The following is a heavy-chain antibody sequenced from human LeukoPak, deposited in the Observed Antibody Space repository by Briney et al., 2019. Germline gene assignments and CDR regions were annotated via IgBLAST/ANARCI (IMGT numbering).Heavy chain of an antibody. D-gene: IGHD3-3*01. CDR2: ISSSSSYK. CDR3: ARGVTIFGVVIKFYNWFDP. Sequence: GGSLRLSCAASGFTFSSYSMNWVRQAPGKGLEWVSYISSSSSYKYYADSVKGRFTISRDNAKNTLYLQMNSLRAEDTAVYYCARGVTIFGVVIKFYNWFDPWGQGTLVTVSS. J-gene: IGHJ5*02. CDR1: GFTFSSYS. V-gene: IGHV3-21*01.